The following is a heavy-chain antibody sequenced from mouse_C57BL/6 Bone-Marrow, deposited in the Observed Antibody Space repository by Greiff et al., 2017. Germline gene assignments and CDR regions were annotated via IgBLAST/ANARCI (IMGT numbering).Heavy chain of an antibody. V-gene: IGHV1-76*01. CDR1: GYTFTDYY. J-gene: IGHJ2*01. D-gene: IGHD2-2*01. CDR3: ARPVFLYGYDGGFDY. CDR2: IYPGSGNT. Sequence: VQLQQSGAELVRPGASVKLSCKASGYTFTDYYINWVKQRPGQGLEWIARIYPGSGNTYYNEKFKGKATLTAEKSSSTAYMQLSSLTSEDSAVYYCARPVFLYGYDGGFDYWGQGTTRTVSS.